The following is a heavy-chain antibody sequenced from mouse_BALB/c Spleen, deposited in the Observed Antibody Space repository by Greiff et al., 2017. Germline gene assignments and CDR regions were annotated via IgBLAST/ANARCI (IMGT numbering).Heavy chain of an antibody. J-gene: IGHJ4*01. CDR3: GRRGRRYDDAMDY. D-gene: IGHD2-14*01. Sequence: EVQLQQSGPELVKPGASVKISCKASGYSFTGYFMNWVMQSHGKSLEWIGRINPYNGDTFYNQKFKGKATLTVDKSSSTAHMELLSLTSEDSAVYYCGRRGRRYDDAMDYWGQGTSVTVSS. V-gene: IGHV1-20*01. CDR1: GYSFTGYF. CDR2: INPYNGDT.